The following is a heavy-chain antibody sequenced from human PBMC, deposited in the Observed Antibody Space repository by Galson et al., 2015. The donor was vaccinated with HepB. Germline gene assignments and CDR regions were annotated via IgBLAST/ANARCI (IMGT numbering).Heavy chain of an antibody. Sequence: SVKVSCKASGYTFTRYAMHWVRQAPGQRLEWMGWINAGNGNTKYSQKFQGRVTITRDTSASTAYMELSSLRSEDTAVYYCARTDYSSGWYDYWGQGTLVTVSS. J-gene: IGHJ4*02. CDR3: ARTDYSSGWYDY. D-gene: IGHD6-19*01. CDR1: GYTFTRYA. CDR2: INAGNGNT. V-gene: IGHV1-3*01.